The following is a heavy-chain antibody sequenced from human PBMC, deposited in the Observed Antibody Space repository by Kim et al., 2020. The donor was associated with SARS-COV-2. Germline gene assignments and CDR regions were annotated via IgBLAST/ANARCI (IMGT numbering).Heavy chain of an antibody. CDR2: YPT. V-gene: IGHV3-72*01. D-gene: IGHD4-17*01. J-gene: IGHJ4*02. CDR3: ASSPTGVGY. Sequence: YPTEYAAAVNSRFTISRDDSKNSLYLQMNSLKTEDTAVYYCASSPTGVGYWGQGTLVTVSS.